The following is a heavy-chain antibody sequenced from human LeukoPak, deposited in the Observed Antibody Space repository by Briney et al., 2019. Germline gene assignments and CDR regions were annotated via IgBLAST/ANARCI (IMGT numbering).Heavy chain of an antibody. J-gene: IGHJ5*02. CDR2: LYYSGST. Sequence: SETLSLTCAVSGGSISSNSYYWGWIRQPPGKGLEWIGSLYYSGSTYYNPSLKSRVTISVDRSKNQFSLKLSSVTAADTAVYYCARVVTPDNWFDPWGQGTLVTVSS. V-gene: IGHV4-39*07. CDR1: GGSISSNSYY. CDR3: ARVVTPDNWFDP. D-gene: IGHD4-23*01.